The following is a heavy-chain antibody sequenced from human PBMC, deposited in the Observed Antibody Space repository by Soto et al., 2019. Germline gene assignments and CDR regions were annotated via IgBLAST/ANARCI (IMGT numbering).Heavy chain of an antibody. CDR2: IIPIFGTA. CDR3: ARAVIRRQMNYGMDV. Sequence: QVQLVQSGAEVKKPGSSVKVSCKASGGTFSSYAIRWVRQAPGQGLEWMGGIIPIFGTANYAQKFQGRVTITADKSKSTDYMELSSLRSEDTAVYYCARAVIRRQMNYGMDVWGQGTTVTVSS. J-gene: IGHJ6*02. V-gene: IGHV1-69*06. CDR1: GGTFSSYA.